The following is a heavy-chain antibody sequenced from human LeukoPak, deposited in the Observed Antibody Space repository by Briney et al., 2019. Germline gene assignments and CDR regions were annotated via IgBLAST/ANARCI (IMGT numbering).Heavy chain of an antibody. CDR2: IKQDGSEK. CDR3: ARDAVVTRSLNAFEI. D-gene: IGHD4-23*01. Sequence: GGSLRLSCAASGFTFSSYWMSWVRQAPGKGLEWVADIKQDGSEKYYVGSEKGRLTISRDNGRNSLYLQMNSLRAEGTAVYDCARDAVVTRSLNAFEICGPGTMVTVSS. CDR1: GFTFSSYW. V-gene: IGHV3-7*01. J-gene: IGHJ3*02.